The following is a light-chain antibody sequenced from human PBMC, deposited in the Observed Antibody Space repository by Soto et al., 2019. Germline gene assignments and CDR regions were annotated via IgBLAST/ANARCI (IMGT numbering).Light chain of an antibody. V-gene: IGLV1-47*01. CDR2: RNS. Sequence: QSVLTQPPSASGTPGQRVTISCSGSSSNIGSNYVFWYQQLPGTAPKVLMYRNSQWPSGVPDRFSGSKSGTSASLAISGLRSEDEADYYCASWDDSLSGFVVFGGGTQLTVL. J-gene: IGLJ2*01. CDR1: SSNIGSNY. CDR3: ASWDDSLSGFVV.